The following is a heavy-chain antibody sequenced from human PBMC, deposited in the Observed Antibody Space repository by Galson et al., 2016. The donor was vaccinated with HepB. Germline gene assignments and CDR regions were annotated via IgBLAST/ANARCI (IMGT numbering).Heavy chain of an antibody. Sequence: SLRLSCAASGFTFSNYWMYWVRQAPGKGLVWVSRIKTDGSITGYADSVKGRFTISRANGKKTMYLQMNSLRAEDTALYYCARGRRGAISDSFDYWGQGTLVTVSS. J-gene: IGHJ4*02. CDR1: GFTFSNYW. V-gene: IGHV3-74*01. CDR2: IKTDGSIT. CDR3: ARGRRGAISDSFDY. D-gene: IGHD3-10*01.